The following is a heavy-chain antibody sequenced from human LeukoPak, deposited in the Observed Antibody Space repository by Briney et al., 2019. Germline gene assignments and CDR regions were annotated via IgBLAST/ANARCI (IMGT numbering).Heavy chain of an antibody. D-gene: IGHD3-16*01. Sequence: SETLSLTCTVSGGSISSGSYYWSWIRQPAGKGLEWIGRIYTSGSTNYNPSLKSRVTISVDTSKNQFSLKLSSVTAADTAVYYCAREPRGTYYFDYWGQGTLVTVSS. J-gene: IGHJ4*02. V-gene: IGHV4-61*02. CDR1: GGSISSGSYY. CDR3: AREPRGTYYFDY. CDR2: IYTSGST.